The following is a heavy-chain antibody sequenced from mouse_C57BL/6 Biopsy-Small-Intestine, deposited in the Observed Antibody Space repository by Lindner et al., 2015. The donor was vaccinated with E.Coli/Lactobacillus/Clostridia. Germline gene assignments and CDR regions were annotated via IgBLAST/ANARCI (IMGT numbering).Heavy chain of an antibody. V-gene: IGHV1-62-2*01. D-gene: IGHD2-5*01. CDR2: FYPGSGSI. CDR1: GYTFTEYT. J-gene: IGHJ2*01. CDR3: ARHAAYSNYETLYYFDY. Sequence: VQLQESGAELVKPGASVKLSCKASGYTFTEYTIHWVKQRSGQGLEWIGWFYPGSGSIKYNEKFKDKATLTADKSSSTVYMELSRLTSEDSAVYFCARHAAYSNYETLYYFDYWGQGTTLTVSS.